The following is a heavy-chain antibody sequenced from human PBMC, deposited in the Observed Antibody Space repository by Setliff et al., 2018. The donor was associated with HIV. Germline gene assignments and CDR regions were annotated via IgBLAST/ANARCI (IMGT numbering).Heavy chain of an antibody. D-gene: IGHD3-22*01. CDR1: GGSISSSSYY. J-gene: IGHJ6*03. V-gene: IGHV4-61*05. CDR3: ARHAGGYPFYYYYYYMDV. CDR2: IYYSGST. Sequence: SETLSLTCTVSGGSISSSSYYWSWIRQPPGKGLEWIGYIYYSGSTNYNPSLKSRVTISVDTSKNQFSLKLSSVTAADTAVYHCARHAGGYPFYYYYYYMDVWGKGTTVTVSS.